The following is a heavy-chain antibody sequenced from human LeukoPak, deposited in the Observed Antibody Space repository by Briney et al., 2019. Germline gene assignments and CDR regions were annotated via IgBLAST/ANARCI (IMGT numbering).Heavy chain of an antibody. J-gene: IGHJ3*02. D-gene: IGHD4-17*01. CDR3: ARTTVTVEQAFDI. V-gene: IGHV4-59*08. Sequence: SETLSLTCTVSSGSISNYYWSWIRQPPGKGLEWIGYIYYSGSTNYNPSLKSRVTISVDTSKNQFSLKLTSATAADTALYYCARTTVTVEQAFDIWGQGTMVTVSS. CDR1: SGSISNYY. CDR2: IYYSGST.